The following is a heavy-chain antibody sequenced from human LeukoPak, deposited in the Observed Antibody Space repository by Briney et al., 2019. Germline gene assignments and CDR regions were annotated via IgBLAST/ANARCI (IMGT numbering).Heavy chain of an antibody. CDR3: ARQPVVNRGAVASNFDS. CDR1: AGLITTTTCY. V-gene: IGHV4-39*01. J-gene: IGHJ4*02. CDR2: IDFRRDI. Sequence: PSETLSLTCPVSAGLITTTTCYCGWIRQSPGKGLELIASIDFRRDIYYTASLESRFSISIDTSKNQFSLTSNSKNAADTALYFCARQPVVNRGAVASNFDSWGQGTLVTVSA. D-gene: IGHD6-19*01.